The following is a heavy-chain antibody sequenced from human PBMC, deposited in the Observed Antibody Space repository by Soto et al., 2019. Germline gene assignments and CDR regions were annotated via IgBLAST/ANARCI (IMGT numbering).Heavy chain of an antibody. CDR2: IKMKSEGATR. J-gene: IGHJ6*02. Sequence: EVKLVESGGGLVTPGGSLRLSCAASGFTFSNAWMNWVRQAPGKGLEWVGLIKMKSEGATRHYAAPVNGRFTISRDDSKSTLYLQMSSLKTEDTAVYYCTTLGSHCYYHNFDVWGQGTTVTVSS. CDR3: TTLGSHCYYHNFDV. CDR1: GFTFSNAW. V-gene: IGHV3-15*07.